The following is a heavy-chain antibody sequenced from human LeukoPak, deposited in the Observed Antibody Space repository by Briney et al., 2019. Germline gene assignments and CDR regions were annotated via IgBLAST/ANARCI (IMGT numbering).Heavy chain of an antibody. CDR3: GQYGNIGLPFDY. CDR2: IHQTGIS. Sequence: SETLSLICTVSGYSASSGFHWGWIRQPPGRGLEWVASIHQTGISYYNSSLRGRATISMDTSRSQFSLVLTSVTAADTAAYYCGQYGNIGLPFDYWGQGTLVTVSS. D-gene: IGHD2/OR15-2a*01. V-gene: IGHV4-38-2*02. CDR1: GYSASSGFH. J-gene: IGHJ4*02.